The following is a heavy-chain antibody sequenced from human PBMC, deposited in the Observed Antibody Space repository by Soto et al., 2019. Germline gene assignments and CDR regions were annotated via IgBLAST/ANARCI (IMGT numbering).Heavy chain of an antibody. J-gene: IGHJ4*02. CDR3: TRKRSSSWYKGFDN. CDR2: IRSKAYGGTT. Sequence: GSLRLSCTASVFTFGDYAITWFRQAPGKGLEWVGFIRSKAYGGTTEYAASVKGRFTISRDDSKSIAYLQMNSLKTEDTAVYYCTRKRSSSWYKGFDNCGQGTLVTVYS. V-gene: IGHV3-49*03. CDR1: VFTFGDYA. D-gene: IGHD6-13*01.